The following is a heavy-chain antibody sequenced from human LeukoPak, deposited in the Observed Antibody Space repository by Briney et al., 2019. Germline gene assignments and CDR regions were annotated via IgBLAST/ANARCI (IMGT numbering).Heavy chain of an antibody. CDR1: GFTFSSYA. D-gene: IGHD3-10*01. Sequence: GGSLRLSCAASGFTFSSYAMNWVRQAPGKGLEWVSAISGSGGRTHYADSVKGRFTISRDNSKNTLYLQMNSLRAEDTAVYYCAKGDQWFGELTYWGQGTLVTVSS. CDR3: AKGDQWFGELTY. V-gene: IGHV3-23*01. J-gene: IGHJ4*02. CDR2: ISGSGGRT.